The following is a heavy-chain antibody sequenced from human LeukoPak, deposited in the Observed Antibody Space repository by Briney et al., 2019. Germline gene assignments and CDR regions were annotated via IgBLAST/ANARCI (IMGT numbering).Heavy chain of an antibody. CDR2: IWYDGSNK. CDR1: GFTFSNYG. CDR3: ARGLFVVVPAAIVSDFDY. J-gene: IGHJ4*02. D-gene: IGHD2-2*01. V-gene: IGHV3-33*01. Sequence: GGSLRLSCAASGFTFSNYGMHWVRQAPGKGLEWVAVIWYDGSNKYYADSVKGRFTISRDNSKNTPYLRMSSLRAEDTAVYYCARGLFVVVPAAIVSDFDYWGQGALVTVSS.